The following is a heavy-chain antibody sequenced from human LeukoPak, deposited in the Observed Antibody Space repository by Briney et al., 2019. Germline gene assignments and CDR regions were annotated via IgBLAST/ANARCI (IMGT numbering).Heavy chain of an antibody. CDR3: ARNDYGKYHFDY. J-gene: IGHJ4*02. CDR1: GFIFRNYA. CDR2: ISYDGRNK. D-gene: IGHD4-11*01. Sequence: GGSLRLSCAASGFIFRNYAMRWVRQAPGKGLEWVAVISYDGRNKYYADSVKGRFTISRDNSRNTLYLQMNSLRVEDTAVYYCARNDYGKYHFDYWGQGTQVTVSS. V-gene: IGHV3-30*04.